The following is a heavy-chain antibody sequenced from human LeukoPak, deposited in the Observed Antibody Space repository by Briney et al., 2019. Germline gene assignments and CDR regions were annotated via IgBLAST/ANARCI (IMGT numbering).Heavy chain of an antibody. CDR3: AKGSSPFDY. D-gene: IGHD6-13*01. CDR2: ISANGGGT. Sequence: GGSLRLSCAASGFTFSNYAMSWVRQAPGKGLEWVSAISANGGGTYYADSVRGRFTISRDNSKNTLYLQMNSLRAEDTAVYYCAKGSSPFDYWGQGTLVTVSS. CDR1: GFTFSNYA. J-gene: IGHJ4*02. V-gene: IGHV3-23*01.